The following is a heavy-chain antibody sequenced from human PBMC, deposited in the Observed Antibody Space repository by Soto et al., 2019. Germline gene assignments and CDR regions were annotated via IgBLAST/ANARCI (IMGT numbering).Heavy chain of an antibody. CDR3: TRDPITIFGNYYYYCYMDV. CDR1: GFTFGEYA. J-gene: IGHJ6*03. Sequence: GGSLRLSCTASGFTFGEYAMSWFRQAPGKGLEWVGFIRSKAYGGTTEYAASVKGRFTISRDDSKSIAYLQMNSLKTEDTAVYYCTRDPITIFGNYYYYCYMDVWGKGTTVTVSS. D-gene: IGHD3-3*01. V-gene: IGHV3-49*03. CDR2: IRSKAYGGTT.